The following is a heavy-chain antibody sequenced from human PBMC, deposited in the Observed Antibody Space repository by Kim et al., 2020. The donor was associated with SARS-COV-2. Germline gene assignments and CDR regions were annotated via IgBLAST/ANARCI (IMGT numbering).Heavy chain of an antibody. CDR3: AKDAVVSTPFPLH. V-gene: IGHV3-23*01. Sequence: GGSLRLSCVASGFTFSDYAMSWVRQAPGKGLEWLSAISGSGDTTYYADSVKGRFTISRDNSKNTLYLQMNSLRPEDTAIYYCAKDAVVSTPFPLHWGQGRLVTVSS. D-gene: IGHD2-15*01. CDR2: ISGSGDTT. J-gene: IGHJ4*02. CDR1: GFTFSDYA.